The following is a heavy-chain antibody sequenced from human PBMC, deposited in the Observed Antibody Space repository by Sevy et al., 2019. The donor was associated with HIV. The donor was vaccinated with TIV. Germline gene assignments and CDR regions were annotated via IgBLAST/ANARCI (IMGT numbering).Heavy chain of an antibody. J-gene: IGHJ4*01. CDR1: GDSIRSQSHY. CDR3: ARQVRFSGVIINHFDY. CDR2: IYYTGSS. Sequence: SETLSLTCTVSGDSIRSQSHYWAWIRQSPGKGLEWIASIYYTGSSYYNLSLRGRFTISVDTSKEQISLKLTSVTAADTAVYFCARQVRFSGVIINHFDYLGPVTLVTVSS. D-gene: IGHD3-3*01. V-gene: IGHV4-39*01.